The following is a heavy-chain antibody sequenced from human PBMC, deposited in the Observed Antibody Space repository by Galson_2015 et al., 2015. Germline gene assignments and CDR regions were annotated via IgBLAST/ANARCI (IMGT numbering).Heavy chain of an antibody. D-gene: IGHD3-3*01. V-gene: IGHV3-30*18. CDR1: GFTFSSYG. J-gene: IGHJ4*02. CDR3: AKDRHSTYDFLGNLDY. Sequence: SLRLSCAASGFTFSSYGMHWVRQAPGKGLEWVAVISYDGSNKYYADSVKGRFTISRDNSKNTLYLQMNSLRAEDTAVYYCAKDRHSTYDFLGNLDYWAREPWSPSPQ. CDR2: ISYDGSNK.